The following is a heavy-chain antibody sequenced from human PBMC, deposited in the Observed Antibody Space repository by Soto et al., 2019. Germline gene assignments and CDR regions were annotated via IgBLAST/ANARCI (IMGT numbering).Heavy chain of an antibody. Sequence: SETLSLTCTVSGDSISSNNWWTWVRQSPGKGLEWIGEIYHSGSANYNPSLKSRVIISIDKFKNHFSLTLNSVTAADTAVYYCTNLEAPWMVFRCDRWLGPWRKGTMVTVAS. CDR2: IYHSGSA. CDR3: TNLEAPWMVFRCDRWLGP. D-gene: IGHD6-19*01. J-gene: IGHJ5*02. V-gene: IGHV4-4*02. CDR1: GDSISSNNW.